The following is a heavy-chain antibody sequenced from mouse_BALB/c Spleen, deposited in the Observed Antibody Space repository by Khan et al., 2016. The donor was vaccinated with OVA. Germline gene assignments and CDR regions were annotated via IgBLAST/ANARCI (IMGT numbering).Heavy chain of an antibody. J-gene: IGHJ3*01. D-gene: IGHD1-1*02. CDR3: TRSGYGAFAY. Sequence: QVRLQQSGAELVKPGASVRLSCKASGYTFTSYYLYWVKQRPGHGLEWIGDINPSNGGTYFNENFKTKATLTVDKSSSTAYMQLSSLTSEDSAVYYCTRSGYGAFAYWGQGTLVTVSA. V-gene: IGHV1S81*02. CDR1: GYTFTSYY. CDR2: INPSNGGT.